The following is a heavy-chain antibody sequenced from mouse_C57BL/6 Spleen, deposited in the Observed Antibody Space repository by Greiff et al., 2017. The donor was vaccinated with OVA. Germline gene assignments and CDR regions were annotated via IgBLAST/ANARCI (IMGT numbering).Heavy chain of an antibody. CDR3: ARSSLPSCYFDV. CDR2: IWTGGGT. CDR1: GFSLTSYA. V-gene: IGHV2-9-1*01. Sequence: VQGVESGPGLVAPSQSLSITCTVSGFSLTSYAISWVRQPPGKGLEWLGVIWTGGGTNYNSAPKSRMSISKDNSECQVFLKMNSLLTDDTARDYCARSSLPSCYFDVWGTGTTVTVSS. J-gene: IGHJ1*03.